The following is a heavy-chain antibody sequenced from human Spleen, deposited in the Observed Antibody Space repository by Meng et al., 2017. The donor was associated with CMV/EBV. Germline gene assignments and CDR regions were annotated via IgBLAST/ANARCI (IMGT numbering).Heavy chain of an antibody. CDR1: GFTFSSYG. CDR2: VSAIDDST. D-gene: IGHD5-12*01. J-gene: IGHJ4*02. CDR3: AKTRNGYGGQDY. Sequence: GESLKISCAASGFTFSSYGMQWVRQSAEKGLETVAMVSAIDDSTYYADFVKGRFIISRDNSKNTVSLEMRSLTVEDTAIYYCAKTRNGYGGQDYWGQGALVTVSS. V-gene: IGHV3-23*01.